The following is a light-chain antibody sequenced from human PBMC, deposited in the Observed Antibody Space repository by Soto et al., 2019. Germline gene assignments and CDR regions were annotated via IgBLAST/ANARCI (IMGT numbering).Light chain of an antibody. Sequence: QSALTQPASVSGSRGQPITISCTGTSSDVGSYSLVSWYQQHPGKAPKLMIYEVSKRPSGISNRFSGSKSDNTASLTISGLQAEDEADYYCCSYTPTRHVVFGGGTQLTVL. CDR2: EVS. V-gene: IGLV2-23*02. CDR3: CSYTPTRHVV. CDR1: SSDVGSYSL. J-gene: IGLJ2*01.